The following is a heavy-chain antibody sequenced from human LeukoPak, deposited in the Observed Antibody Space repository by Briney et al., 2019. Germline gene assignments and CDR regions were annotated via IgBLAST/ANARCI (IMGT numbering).Heavy chain of an antibody. Sequence: GGSLRLSCAASGFTFSNAWMSWVRQAPGEGLEWVANIKQDGTEKYYMDSVKGRFSISRDNAKNSLYLQMNALRAEDTAVYYCARDVRPDYWGQGTLVTVST. D-gene: IGHD6-6*01. V-gene: IGHV3-7*04. J-gene: IGHJ4*02. CDR3: ARDVRPDY. CDR1: GFTFSNAW. CDR2: IKQDGTEK.